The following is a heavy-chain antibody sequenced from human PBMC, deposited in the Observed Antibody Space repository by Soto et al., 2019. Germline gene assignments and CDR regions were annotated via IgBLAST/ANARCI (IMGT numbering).Heavy chain of an antibody. V-gene: IGHV1-8*01. D-gene: IGHD3-22*01. J-gene: IGHJ4*02. CDR3: ARAVHYYYDSSGYYYGVFYFDY. CDR2: LNLNSGNT. Sequence: QVQLVQSGAEVKKPGASVKVSCKASGYTFTSYDINWVRQATGQGLEWMGWLNLNSGNTGYAQKFQGRVTLNRNTSISTAYMELSSLRSEDTAVYYCARAVHYYYDSSGYYYGVFYFDYWGQGTLVTVSS. CDR1: GYTFTSYD.